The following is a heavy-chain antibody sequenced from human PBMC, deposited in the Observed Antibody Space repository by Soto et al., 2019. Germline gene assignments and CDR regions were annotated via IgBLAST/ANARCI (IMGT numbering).Heavy chain of an antibody. CDR1: GGSFSGYY. CDR3: ARPFNLVDTAMVTARGWFDP. CDR2: INHSGST. D-gene: IGHD5-18*01. Sequence: PSETLSLTCAVYGGSFSGYYWSWIRQPPGKGLEWIGEINHSGSTNYNPSLKSRVTISVDTSKNQFSLKLSSVTAADTAVYYCARPFNLVDTAMVTARGWFDPWGQGTLVTVSS. V-gene: IGHV4-34*01. J-gene: IGHJ5*02.